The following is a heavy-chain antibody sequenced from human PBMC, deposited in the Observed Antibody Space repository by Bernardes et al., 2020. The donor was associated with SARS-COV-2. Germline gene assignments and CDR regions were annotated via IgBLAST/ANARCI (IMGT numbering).Heavy chain of an antibody. J-gene: IGHJ4*02. D-gene: IGHD5-18*01. CDR3: ARQLWRRGALDY. CDR2: IYYSGST. CDR1: GGSISSYY. Sequence: SETLSLTCTVSGGSISSYYWSWIRQPPGKGLEWIGYIYYSGSTNYNPSLKSLVTISVDTSKNQFSLKLSSVTAADTAVYYCARQLWRRGALDYWGQGTLVTVSS. V-gene: IGHV4-59*01.